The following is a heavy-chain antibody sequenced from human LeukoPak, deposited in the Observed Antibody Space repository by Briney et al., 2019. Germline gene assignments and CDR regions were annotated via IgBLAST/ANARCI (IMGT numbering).Heavy chain of an antibody. V-gene: IGHV1-2*02. J-gene: IGHJ4*02. D-gene: IGHD3-22*01. CDR2: INPNSGGT. CDR3: ARVRSRYDSSGYFGY. CDR1: GYTFTGYY. Sequence: ASVKVSCKASGYTFTGYYMHWVRQAPGQGLEWMGWINPNSGGTNYAQKFQGRVTMTRDTSISTAYMELSRLRSDDTAVYYCARVRSRYDSSGYFGYWGQGTLVTVSS.